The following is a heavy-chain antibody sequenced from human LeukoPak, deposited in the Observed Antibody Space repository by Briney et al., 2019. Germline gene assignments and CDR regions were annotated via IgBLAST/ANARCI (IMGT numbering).Heavy chain of an antibody. CDR2: INPSGGST. D-gene: IGHD3-10*01. V-gene: IGHV1-46*01. J-gene: IGHJ5*02. CDR3: ARGGDSGYYYGSGSYNLWFDP. Sequence: ASVKVSCKASGYTFTSYYMHWVRQAPGQGLERMGIINPSGGSTSYAQKFQGRVTMTRDTSTSTVYMELSSLRSEDTAVYYCARGGDSGYYYGSGSYNLWFDPWGQGTLVTVSS. CDR1: GYTFTSYY.